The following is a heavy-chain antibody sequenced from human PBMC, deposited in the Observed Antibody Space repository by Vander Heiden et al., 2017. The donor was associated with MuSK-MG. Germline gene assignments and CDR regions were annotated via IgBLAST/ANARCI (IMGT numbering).Heavy chain of an antibody. D-gene: IGHD3-22*01. V-gene: IGHV3-23*01. Sequence: EVQLLESGGGLVQPGGSLRLSCAASGFTFSSYAMSWVRQAPGKGLEWVSAISGSGGSTYYADSVKGRFTISRDNSKNTLYLQMNSLRAEDTAVYYCAKDGGSGWYMGGYYYDSSGYYYFDYWGQGTLVTVSS. J-gene: IGHJ4*02. CDR3: AKDGGSGWYMGGYYYDSSGYYYFDY. CDR2: ISGSGGST. CDR1: GFTFSSYA.